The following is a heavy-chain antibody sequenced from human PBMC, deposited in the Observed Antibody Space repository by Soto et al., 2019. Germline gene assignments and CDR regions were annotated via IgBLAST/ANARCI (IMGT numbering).Heavy chain of an antibody. D-gene: IGHD3-16*02. J-gene: IGHJ4*02. CDR3: TRGTDYVWGSYRHFDY. V-gene: IGHV3-73*01. CDR1: GFTFSGSA. Sequence: PGGSLRLSCAASGFTFSGSAMHWVRQASGKGLEWVGRIRSKANSYATAYAASVKGRFTISRDDSKNTAYLQMNSLKTEDTAVYYCTRGTDYVWGSYRHFDYWGQGTLVTVSS. CDR2: IRSKANSYAT.